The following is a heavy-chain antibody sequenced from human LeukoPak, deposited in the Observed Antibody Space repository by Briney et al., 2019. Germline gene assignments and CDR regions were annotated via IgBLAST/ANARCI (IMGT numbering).Heavy chain of an antibody. V-gene: IGHV1-24*01. Sequence: GASVKVSCKVSGYTLTELPIHWVRHAPGKGLEWMGGFDPDDGETVYAQMFQGRVTMTEDTSSDTASMELSSLRSEDTAVYYCATGTSGSYYVGIVRPIDYWGQGTLVTVSS. D-gene: IGHD1-26*01. CDR3: ATGTSGSYYVGIVRPIDY. CDR1: GYTLTELP. CDR2: FDPDDGET. J-gene: IGHJ4*02.